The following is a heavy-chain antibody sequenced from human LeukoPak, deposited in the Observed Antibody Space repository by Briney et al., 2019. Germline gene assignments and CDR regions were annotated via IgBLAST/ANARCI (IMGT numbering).Heavy chain of an antibody. CDR2: ISSSSSTI. CDR1: GFTFSNYA. V-gene: IGHV3-48*01. D-gene: IGHD6-25*01. CDR3: VKRGSRFDY. J-gene: IGHJ4*02. Sequence: GGSLRLSCAASGFTFSNYAIHWVRQAPGQGLEWVSYISSSSSTIYYADSVKGRFTISRDNSKNTLYLQMSSLRAEDTAVYYCVKRGSRFDYWGQGTLVTVSS.